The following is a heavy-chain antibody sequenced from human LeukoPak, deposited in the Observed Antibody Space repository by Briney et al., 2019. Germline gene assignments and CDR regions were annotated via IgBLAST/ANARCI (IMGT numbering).Heavy chain of an antibody. V-gene: IGHV4-39*02. CDR3: ARDRDSSSLYDY. Sequence: PSETLSLTCTVSGSSISSSSYYWGWIRQPPGKGLEWIGSIYYSGSTYYNPSLKSRVTISVDTSKNQFSLKLSSVTAADTAVYYCARDRDSSSLYDYWGQGTLVTVSS. CDR2: IYYSGST. D-gene: IGHD6-13*01. CDR1: GSSISSSSYY. J-gene: IGHJ4*02.